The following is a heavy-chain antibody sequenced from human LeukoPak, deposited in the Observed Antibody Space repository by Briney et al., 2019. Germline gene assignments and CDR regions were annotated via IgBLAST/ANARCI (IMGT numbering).Heavy chain of an antibody. V-gene: IGHV3-74*01. Sequence: PGGPLRLSCIASGFSFSTNWMHWVRQAPGKGLVWVSRLNPDGDTTGYADSVKGRFTISRDNAKNTVYLQLNSLTAEDTALYYCVREFGTATPANWGQGTLVTVSS. CDR3: VREFGTATPAN. CDR2: LNPDGDTT. CDR1: GFSFSTNW. D-gene: IGHD1/OR15-1a*01. J-gene: IGHJ4*02.